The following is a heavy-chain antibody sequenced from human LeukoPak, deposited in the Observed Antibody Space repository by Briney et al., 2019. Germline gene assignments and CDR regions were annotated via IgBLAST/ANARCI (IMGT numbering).Heavy chain of an antibody. CDR2: ISYDGSNK. Sequence: GGSLRLSCAASGFTFSSYWMSWVRQAPGKGLEWVAVISYDGSNKYYADSVKGRFTISRDNSKNTLYLQMNSLRAEDTAVYYCARDDGIVVVPAAAVEPWFDPWGQGTLVTVSS. D-gene: IGHD2-2*01. CDR1: GFTFSSYW. CDR3: ARDDGIVVVPAAAVEPWFDP. J-gene: IGHJ5*02. V-gene: IGHV3-30-3*01.